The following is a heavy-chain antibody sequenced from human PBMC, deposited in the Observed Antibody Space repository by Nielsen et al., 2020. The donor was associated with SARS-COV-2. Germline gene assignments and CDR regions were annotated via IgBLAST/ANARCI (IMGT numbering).Heavy chain of an antibody. CDR1: GFTFDDYA. J-gene: IGHJ2*01. Sequence: GGSLRLSCAASGFTFDDYAMHWVRQAPGKGLEWVSGISWNSGSIGYADSVKGRFTISRDNAKNSLYLQMNSLRAEDTALYYCAKIAVAGDWYFDLWGRGTLVTVSS. D-gene: IGHD6-19*01. CDR3: AKIAVAGDWYFDL. CDR2: ISWNSGSI. V-gene: IGHV3-9*01.